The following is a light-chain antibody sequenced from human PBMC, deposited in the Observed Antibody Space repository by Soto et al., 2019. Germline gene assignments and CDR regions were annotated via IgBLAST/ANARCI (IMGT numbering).Light chain of an antibody. CDR1: QSVNSNY. Sequence: EIVLTQSPGTLSLSPGERATLSCRASQSVNSNYLAWHQQKPGQGPRLLVLGASSRATGIPDRFSGTGSGTDFTLTISRVEPEDFAVYYCQQYGSSLITFGQGTRLETK. V-gene: IGKV3-20*01. J-gene: IGKJ5*01. CDR2: GAS. CDR3: QQYGSSLIT.